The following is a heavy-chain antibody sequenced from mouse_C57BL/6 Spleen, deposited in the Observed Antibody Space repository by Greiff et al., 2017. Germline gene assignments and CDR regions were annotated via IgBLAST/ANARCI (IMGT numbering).Heavy chain of an antibody. CDR2: IHPNSGST. V-gene: IGHV1-64*01. CDR3: ARDGGDYFDY. Sequence: QVQLKQPGAELVKPGASVKLSCKASGYTFTSYWMHWVKQRPGQGLEWIGMIHPNSGSTNYNEKFKSKATLTVDKSSSTAYMQRSSLTSEDSAVYYGARDGGDYFDYWGQGTTLTVAS. J-gene: IGHJ2*01. D-gene: IGHD2-3*01. CDR1: GYTFTSYW.